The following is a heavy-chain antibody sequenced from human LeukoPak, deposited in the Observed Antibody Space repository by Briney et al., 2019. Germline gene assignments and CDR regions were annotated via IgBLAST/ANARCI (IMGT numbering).Heavy chain of an antibody. D-gene: IGHD4-23*01. CDR2: IYGNDDK. V-gene: IGHV2-5*01. CDR1: GFSLTTNAVG. J-gene: IGHJ4*02. Sequence: SGPTQVNPTQTLTVIGTFSGFSLTTNAVGVGWIRQPPGKALEWLALIYGNDDKRYSASLKTRLTVTKDTSKNQVVLTMTNMDPVDTATYYGAHDYLGNYGLDYWGQGILVTVSS. CDR3: AHDYLGNYGLDY.